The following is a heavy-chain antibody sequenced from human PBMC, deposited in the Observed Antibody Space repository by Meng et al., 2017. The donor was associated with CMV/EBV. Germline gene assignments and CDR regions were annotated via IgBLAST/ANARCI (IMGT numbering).Heavy chain of an antibody. Sequence: ASVKVSCKASGYTFTSYGISWVRQAPGQGLEWMGWISAYNGNTNYAQKLQGRVTMTTDTPTSTAYMELRSLRSDDTAVYYCARDYSPRITMIVVAHLGYWGQGTLVTVSS. D-gene: IGHD3-22*01. CDR1: GYTFTSYG. V-gene: IGHV1-18*01. J-gene: IGHJ4*02. CDR3: ARDYSPRITMIVVAHLGY. CDR2: ISAYNGNT.